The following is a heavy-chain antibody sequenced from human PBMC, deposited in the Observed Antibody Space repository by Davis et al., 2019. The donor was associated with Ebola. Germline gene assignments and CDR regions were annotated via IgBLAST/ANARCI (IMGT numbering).Heavy chain of an antibody. CDR2: INHSGST. Sequence: PSETLSLTCAVYGGSFSGYYWSWIRQPPGKGLEWIGEINHSGSTNYNPSLKSRVTISVDTSKNQFSLKLSSVTAADTAVYYCARVRRSDIVVPRRHWFDPWGQGTLVTVSS. J-gene: IGHJ5*02. V-gene: IGHV4-34*01. CDR1: GGSFSGYY. CDR3: ARVRRSDIVVPRRHWFDP. D-gene: IGHD2-15*01.